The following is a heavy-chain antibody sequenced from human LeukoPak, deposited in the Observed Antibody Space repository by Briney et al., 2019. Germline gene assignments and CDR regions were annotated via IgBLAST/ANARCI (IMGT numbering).Heavy chain of an antibody. Sequence: GGSLRLSCAASGLTFSSYWMNWARQAPGKGLEWVSSISSSSSYIYYADSVKGRFTISRDNAKNSLYLQMNSLRAEDTAVYYCAREAPTDYWGQGTLVTVSS. J-gene: IGHJ4*02. CDR1: GLTFSSYW. CDR3: AREAPTDY. V-gene: IGHV3-21*01. CDR2: ISSSSSYI.